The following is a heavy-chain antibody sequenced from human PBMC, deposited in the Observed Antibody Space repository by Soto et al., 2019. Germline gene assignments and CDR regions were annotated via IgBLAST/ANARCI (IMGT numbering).Heavy chain of an antibody. CDR3: ARVCCSCTICYVYYYYYDMDI. CDR1: GFTFSTYW. Sequence: GALRLSCAASGFTFSTYWMHCVRPAPGKGLVWVSRINSDGSSTSYADSVKGRFTISRDNAKNTLYLQMNNLRAEDTAVYYCARVCCSCTICYVYYYYYDMDILCQGASVTVS. J-gene: IGHJ6*02. CDR2: INSDGSST. D-gene: IGHD2-2*01. V-gene: IGHV3-74*01.